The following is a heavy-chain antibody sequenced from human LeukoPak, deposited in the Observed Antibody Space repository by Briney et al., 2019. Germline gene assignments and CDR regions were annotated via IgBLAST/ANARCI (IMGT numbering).Heavy chain of an antibody. CDR1: GFALSSHW. CDR2: VNRDGSET. J-gene: IGHJ4*02. Sequence: GGSLRLSCAASGFALSSHWMTWVRQVPGRGPEWVANVNRDGSETYYLDSVKGRFTISKDNAKNSLYLQMNSLRVEDTAVYYCARARDGVGSQRYADYWGQGTLVTVSS. D-gene: IGHD5-12*01. CDR3: ARARDGVGSQRYADY. V-gene: IGHV3-7*01.